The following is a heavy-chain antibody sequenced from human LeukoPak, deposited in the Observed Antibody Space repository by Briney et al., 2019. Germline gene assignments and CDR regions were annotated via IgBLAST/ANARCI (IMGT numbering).Heavy chain of an antibody. CDR3: AKDRYGDYEAPFHYYMDA. J-gene: IGHJ6*03. CDR2: INPNSGVT. V-gene: IGHV1-2*02. D-gene: IGHD5-12*01. CDR1: GYTFSGFY. Sequence: ASVKVSCKASGYTFSGFYIHWVRQAPGQGLEWMGWINPNSGVTNYAQKLQGRVTITRDTSIDTAYMQLSRLRSDDAAVYYCAKDRYGDYEAPFHYYMDAWGRGTTVTVSS.